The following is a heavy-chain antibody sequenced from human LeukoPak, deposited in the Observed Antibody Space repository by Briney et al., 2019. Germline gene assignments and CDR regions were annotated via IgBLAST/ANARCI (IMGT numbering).Heavy chain of an antibody. CDR1: GGSIGSYY. CDR2: IYYSGST. CDR3: ARYSSGPADY. Sequence: PSETLSLTCTVSGGSIGSYYWSWIRQPPGKGLEWIGYIYYSGSTNYNPSLKSRVTISVDTSKNQFSLKLSSVTAADTAVYYCARYSSGPADYWGQGTLVTVSS. V-gene: IGHV4-59*08. J-gene: IGHJ4*02. D-gene: IGHD6-19*01.